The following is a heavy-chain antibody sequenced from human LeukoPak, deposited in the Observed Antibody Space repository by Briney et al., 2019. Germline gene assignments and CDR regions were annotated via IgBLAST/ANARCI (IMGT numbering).Heavy chain of an antibody. CDR3: ARDLADIASAGYMDV. D-gene: IGHD6-25*01. J-gene: IGHJ6*03. CDR2: INHSGST. V-gene: IGHV4-34*01. Sequence: MASETLSLTCAVYGGSFSGYYWSWIRQPPGKGLEWIGEINHSGSTNYNPSLKSRVTISVDTSKNQFSLKLSSVTAADTAVYYCARDLADIASAGYMDVWGKGTTVTVSS. CDR1: GGSFSGYY.